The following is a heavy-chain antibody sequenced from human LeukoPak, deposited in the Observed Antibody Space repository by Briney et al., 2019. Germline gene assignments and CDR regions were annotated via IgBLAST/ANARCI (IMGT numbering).Heavy chain of an antibody. Sequence: GGSLRLSCAASGFTFSSYAMHWVRQAPGKGLEWVAVISYDGSNKYYADSVKGRFTISRDNSKNTLYLQMNSLRAEDTAVYYCARDHPAVTTLDYWGQGTLVTVSS. CDR1: GFTFSSYA. CDR2: ISYDGSNK. CDR3: ARDHPAVTTLDY. J-gene: IGHJ4*02. D-gene: IGHD4-17*01. V-gene: IGHV3-30*04.